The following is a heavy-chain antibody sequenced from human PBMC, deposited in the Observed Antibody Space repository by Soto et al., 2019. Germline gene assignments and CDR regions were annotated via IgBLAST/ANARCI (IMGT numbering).Heavy chain of an antibody. CDR1: GITFSGHW. CDR2: IKPDGSEK. V-gene: IGHV3-7*03. D-gene: IGHD3-10*01. J-gene: IGHJ4*02. CDR3: ATRPSDTYYYGVFDY. Sequence: SLRLSCEASGITFSGHWMSWVRQAPGKGLEWVANIKPDGSEKYYVDSVKGRFSISRDNAKDSLYLQMNSLRPEDTAVYFCATRPSDTYYYGVFDYWGLGTLVTVSS.